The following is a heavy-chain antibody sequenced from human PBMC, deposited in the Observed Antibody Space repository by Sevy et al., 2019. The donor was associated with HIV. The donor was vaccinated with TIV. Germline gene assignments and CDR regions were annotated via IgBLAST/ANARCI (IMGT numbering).Heavy chain of an antibody. CDR3: ARGKVLFDY. CDR1: GGSISSFY. Sequence: SETLSLTCSVSGGSISSFYRSWIRQPPGKGLEWIGYIYYNGSTNHNPSLRKRVTTSVDTSKNQFSLKLSSVTAADTAVYFCARGKVLFDYWGQGTLVTVSS. CDR2: IYYNGST. D-gene: IGHD2-8*01. V-gene: IGHV4-59*01. J-gene: IGHJ4*02.